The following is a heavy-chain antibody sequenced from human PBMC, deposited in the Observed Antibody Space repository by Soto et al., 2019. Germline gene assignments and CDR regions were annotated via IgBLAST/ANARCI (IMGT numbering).Heavy chain of an antibody. V-gene: IGHV1-2*02. CDR1: GYTFTGYY. J-gene: IGHJ1*01. CDR2: INPNSGGT. CDR3: AMEDSSGWYWYFQH. Sequence: QVQLVQSGAEVKKPGASVKVSCKASGYTFTGYYMHWVRQAPGQGLEWMGWINPNSGGTNYAQKFQGRVTMPRHTSISTAYMELSRLRSDDTAVYYCAMEDSSGWYWYFQHWGQGTLVTVSS. D-gene: IGHD6-19*01.